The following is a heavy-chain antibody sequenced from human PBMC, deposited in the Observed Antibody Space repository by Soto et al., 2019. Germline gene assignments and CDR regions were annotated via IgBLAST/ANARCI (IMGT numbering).Heavy chain of an antibody. Sequence: QITLKESGPTLVKPTQTLTLTCTFSGFSLSTSGVGVGWIRQPPGKALEWLALIYWHDDKRYSPSLKNRLTVTPDTSKHQVVLTVTNMDTVDTATYFCARDSSGWYGLGYWGQGILVAVSS. CDR3: ARDSSGWYGLGY. CDR2: IYWHDDK. V-gene: IGHV2-5*01. D-gene: IGHD6-19*01. CDR1: GFSLSTSGVG. J-gene: IGHJ4*02.